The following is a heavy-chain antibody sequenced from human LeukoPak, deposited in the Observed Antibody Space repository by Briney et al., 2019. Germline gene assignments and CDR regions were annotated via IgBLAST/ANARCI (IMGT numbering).Heavy chain of an antibody. Sequence: SETLFLTCTVSGGSISSSSYYWGWIRQPPGKGLEWIGSIYYSGSTYYNPSLKSRVTISVDTSKNQFSLKLSSVTAADTAVYYCARVVGFYGDYGGDAFDIWGQGTMVTVSS. V-gene: IGHV4-39*07. CDR3: ARVVGFYGDYGGDAFDI. J-gene: IGHJ3*02. CDR1: GGSISSSSYY. D-gene: IGHD4-17*01. CDR2: IYYSGST.